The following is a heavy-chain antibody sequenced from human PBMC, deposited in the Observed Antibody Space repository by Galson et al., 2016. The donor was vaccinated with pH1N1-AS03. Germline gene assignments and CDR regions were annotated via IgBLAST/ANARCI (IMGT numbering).Heavy chain of an antibody. Sequence: SLRLSCAASGFTFSRFWLNWVRQTPGRGLEWVSVISGIGTTPSYAAPVKARFSISRANARNTLSLQMAGLRAEDTALYYCAKEGDEGAFDCWGQGTLVTVSP. J-gene: IGHJ4*02. V-gene: IGHV3-23*01. CDR2: ISGIGTTP. CDR3: AKEGDEGAFDC. CDR1: GFTFSRFW.